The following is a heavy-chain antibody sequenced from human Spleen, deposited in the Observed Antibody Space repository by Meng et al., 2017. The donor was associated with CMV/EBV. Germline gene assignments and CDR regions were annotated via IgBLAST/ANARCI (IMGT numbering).Heavy chain of an antibody. CDR1: VGSMINSYY. CDR2: IYYRENT. D-gene: IGHD2/OR15-2a*01. J-gene: IGHJ4*02. V-gene: IGHV4-39*01. CDR3: ALSDH. Sequence: SETLSLTCTFSVGSMINSYYCGWIRQPPGMGLEWIGAIYYRENTVYNPSLKSRVIISADTSKNQFSLKLNSVTAADTAVYYCALSDHWGQGTLVTVSS.